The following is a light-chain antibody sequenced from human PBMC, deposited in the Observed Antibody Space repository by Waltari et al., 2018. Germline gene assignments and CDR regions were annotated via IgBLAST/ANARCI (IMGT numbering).Light chain of an antibody. V-gene: IGLV3-25*03. Sequence: SYELTQPPSVSVSPVQTARNTCSGDALPTQSAYWYQQKPGQAPVLVIYKDSERPSGIPERFSGSSSGTTVTLTISGVQAEDEADYYCQSADSSGTWVFGGGTKLTVL. CDR3: QSADSSGTWV. CDR1: ALPTQS. CDR2: KDS. J-gene: IGLJ3*02.